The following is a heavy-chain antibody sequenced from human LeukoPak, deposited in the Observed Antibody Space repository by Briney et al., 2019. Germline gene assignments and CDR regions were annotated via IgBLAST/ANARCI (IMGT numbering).Heavy chain of an antibody. D-gene: IGHD3-22*01. CDR2: INPSGGST. Sequence: ASVKVSCKASGYTFTGYYMHWVRQAPGQGLEWMGWINPSGGSTSYAQKFQGRVTMTRDTSTSTVYMELSSLRSEDTAVYYCARSNVPYYYDSSGDYYFDYWGQGTLVTVSS. V-gene: IGHV1-46*01. CDR3: ARSNVPYYYDSSGDYYFDY. J-gene: IGHJ4*02. CDR1: GYTFTGYY.